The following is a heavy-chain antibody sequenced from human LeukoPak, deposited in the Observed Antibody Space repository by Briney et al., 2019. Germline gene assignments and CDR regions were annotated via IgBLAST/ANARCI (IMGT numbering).Heavy chain of an antibody. J-gene: IGHJ4*02. CDR2: IYYSGST. D-gene: IGHD6-13*01. CDR3: AGSHGYSSSWDVDY. V-gene: IGHV4-59*01. Sequence: SETLSLTCAVYGGSFSGYYWSWIRQPPGKGLEWIGYIYYSGSTNYNPSLKSRVTISVDTSKNQFSLKLSSVTAADTAVYYCAGSHGYSSSWDVDYWGQGTLVTVSS. CDR1: GGSFSGYY.